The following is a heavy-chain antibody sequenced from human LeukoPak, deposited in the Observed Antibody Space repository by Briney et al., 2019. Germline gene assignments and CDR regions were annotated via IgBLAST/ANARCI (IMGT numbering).Heavy chain of an antibody. CDR3: ASMTYSNNYFDY. CDR1: GYTFTSYY. V-gene: IGHV1-46*01. D-gene: IGHD6-13*01. CDR2: INPSGGST. J-gene: IGHJ4*02. Sequence: ASVTVSCKASGYTFTSYYMHWVRQAPGQGLEWMGIINPSGGSTSYAQKFQGRVTMTRDMSTSTVYMELSSLRSENTAVYYCASMTYSNNYFDYWGQGTLVTVSS.